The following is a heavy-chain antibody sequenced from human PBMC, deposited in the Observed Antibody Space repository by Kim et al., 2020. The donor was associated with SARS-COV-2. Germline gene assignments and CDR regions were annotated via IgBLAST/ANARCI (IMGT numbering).Heavy chain of an antibody. D-gene: IGHD3-9*01. CDR3: AGSYDILTGGGNWFDP. Sequence: SVKGRFTISRDNTKNSLYLQMNSLRAEDTAVYYCAGSYDILTGGGNWFDPWGQGTLVTVSS. V-gene: IGHV3-11*04. J-gene: IGHJ5*02.